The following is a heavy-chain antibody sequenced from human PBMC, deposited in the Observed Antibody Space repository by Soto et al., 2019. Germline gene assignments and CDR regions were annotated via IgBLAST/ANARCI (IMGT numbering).Heavy chain of an antibody. Sequence: ASVKVSCKASGYTFTSYDINWVRQATGQGLEWMGWMNPNSGNTGYAQKFQGRVTMTRNTSISTAYMELSSLRSEDTAVYYCARAAGDSSSWYNYYMDVWGKGTTVTVSS. CDR2: MNPNSGNT. CDR1: GYTFTSYD. V-gene: IGHV1-8*01. J-gene: IGHJ6*03. D-gene: IGHD6-13*01. CDR3: ARAAGDSSSWYNYYMDV.